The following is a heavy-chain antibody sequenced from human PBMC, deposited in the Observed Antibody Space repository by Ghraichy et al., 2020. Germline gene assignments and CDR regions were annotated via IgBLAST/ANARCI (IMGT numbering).Heavy chain of an antibody. Sequence: GESLNISCAASEFSFKNFEMNWVRQAPGKGLEWVSYISTTGDTIYYADSVKGRFTIFRDNADNSLYLQRNSLRGEDTAIYYCARDLWEAGKEPGAVEVGGQGAGGT. CDR2: ISTTGDTI. V-gene: IGHV3-48*03. CDR3: ARDLWEAGKEPGAVEV. J-gene: IGHJ3*01. D-gene: IGHD1-14*01. CDR1: EFSFKNFE.